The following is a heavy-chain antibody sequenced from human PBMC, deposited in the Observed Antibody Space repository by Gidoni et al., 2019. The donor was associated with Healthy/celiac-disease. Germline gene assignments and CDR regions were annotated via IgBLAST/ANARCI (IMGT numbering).Heavy chain of an antibody. J-gene: IGHJ6*02. D-gene: IGHD1-1*01. V-gene: IGHV4-34*01. CDR3: AREADGCLQFPGYYYGMDV. CDR1: GESFSGYY. Sequence: QVQLQQWGAGPLKPSATLSLTCAVSGESFSGYYWSWIRTPPGQGLEWIGEINHSGSTNYNPSLKRRVTISVDTSKNQFSLKLSSVTAADTAVYYCAREADGCLQFPGYYYGMDVWGQGTTVTVSS. CDR2: INHSGST.